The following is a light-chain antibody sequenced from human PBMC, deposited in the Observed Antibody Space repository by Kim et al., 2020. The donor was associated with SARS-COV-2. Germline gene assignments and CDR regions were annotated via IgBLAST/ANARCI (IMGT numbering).Light chain of an antibody. V-gene: IGLV2-14*03. CDR2: DVR. Sequence: QSVLTQPASVSGSPGQSIAISCTGTSTDVGGYDFVSWYQQHPGKAPKLMIFDVRHRPSGVSNRFSGTKYGNTAYLTISGLQAEDEADYYCSSFRSSSNYVFGTGTKVTVL. J-gene: IGLJ1*01. CDR1: STDVGGYDF. CDR3: SSFRSSSNYV.